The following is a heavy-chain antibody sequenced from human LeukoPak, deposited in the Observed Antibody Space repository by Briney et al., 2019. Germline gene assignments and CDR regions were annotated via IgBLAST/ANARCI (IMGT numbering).Heavy chain of an antibody. CDR2: INHSGST. Sequence: SETLSLTCAVYGGSFSGYYWSWIRQPPGKGLEWIGEINHSGSTNYNPSHKSRVTISVDTSKNQFPLKLSSVTAADTAVYYCARLRITIFGVVFGFDPWGQGTLVTVSS. J-gene: IGHJ5*02. V-gene: IGHV4-34*01. CDR3: ARLRITIFGVVFGFDP. D-gene: IGHD3-3*01. CDR1: GGSFSGYY.